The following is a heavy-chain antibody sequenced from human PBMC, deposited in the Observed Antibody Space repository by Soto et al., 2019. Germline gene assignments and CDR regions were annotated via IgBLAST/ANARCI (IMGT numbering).Heavy chain of an antibody. D-gene: IGHD3-16*01. CDR3: ARDIVFGGTYGMDV. CDR2: IIAIFGTA. J-gene: IGHJ6*02. Sequence: QVQLVQSGAEVKKPGSSVKVSCKASGGTFSRYAISWVRQAPGQGLEWMGGIIAIFGTANYAQKFQGRVTITADESTSTADMELSSLTSEDTAVYYCARDIVFGGTYGMDVWGQGTTVTVSS. CDR1: GGTFSRYA. V-gene: IGHV1-69*12.